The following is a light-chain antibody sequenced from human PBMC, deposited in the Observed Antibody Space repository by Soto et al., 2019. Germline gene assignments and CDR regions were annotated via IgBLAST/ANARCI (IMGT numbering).Light chain of an antibody. CDR3: HHYDNGRDT. J-gene: IGKJ2*01. V-gene: IGKV3-20*01. CDR1: QTVSSNY. Sequence: NVLTQSPGTLSLSPGERATLYCRATQTVSSNYLAWYQQKAAQPPRLLIYGADTRATGIPDRFSGSGSGADFTLTISRLEPEDFAVYYCHHYDNGRDTFGQGTKVE. CDR2: GAD.